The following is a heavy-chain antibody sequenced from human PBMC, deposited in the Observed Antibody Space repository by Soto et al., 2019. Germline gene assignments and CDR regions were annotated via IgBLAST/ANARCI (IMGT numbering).Heavy chain of an antibody. CDR1: GFSFSSDS. V-gene: IGHV3-21*01. D-gene: IGHD1-7*01. CDR3: ARDPPTGTTLDWADS. J-gene: IGHJ4*02. CDR2: ISSSGSFK. Sequence: GGSLRLSCAASGFSFSSDSMGWVRQAPGKGLEWVSSISSSGSFKNYADSVKGRFTISRDNAKNSLYLQMSGLKDEDTAVYYCARDPPTGTTLDWADSWGQGTLVTVSS.